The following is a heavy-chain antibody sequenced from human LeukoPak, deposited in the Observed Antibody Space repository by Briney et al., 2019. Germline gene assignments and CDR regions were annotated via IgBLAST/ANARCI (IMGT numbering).Heavy chain of an antibody. CDR1: GFTFSNAW. Sequence: GGSLRLSCAASGFTFSNAWMSWVRQAPGKGLEWVSAISGSGGSTYYADSVKGRFTISRDNSKNTLYLQMNSLRAEDTAVYYCAKDSSLRDAFDIWGQGTMVTVSS. CDR3: AKDSSLRDAFDI. J-gene: IGHJ3*02. D-gene: IGHD2-15*01. CDR2: ISGSGGST. V-gene: IGHV3-23*01.